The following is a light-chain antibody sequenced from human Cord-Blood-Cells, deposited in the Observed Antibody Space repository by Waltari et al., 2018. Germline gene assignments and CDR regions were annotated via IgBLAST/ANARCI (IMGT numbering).Light chain of an antibody. CDR1: QIVSSS. V-gene: IGKV3-11*01. CDR3: QQRSNWPT. Sequence: IVLTQSPATLSLSPGERATLSCRASQIVSSSFAWYQQKPRQAPRLRTYGASNRATGIPARFSGSGSGTDFTLTISSLEPEDFAVYYCQQRSNWPTFGQGTKVEIK. J-gene: IGKJ1*01. CDR2: GAS.